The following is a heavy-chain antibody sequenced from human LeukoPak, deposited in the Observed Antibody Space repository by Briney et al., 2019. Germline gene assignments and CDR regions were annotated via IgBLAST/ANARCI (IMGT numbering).Heavy chain of an antibody. CDR3: ARVGVLSSSWLLY. Sequence: GGSLRLSCGASGFTFSSYEMNWVRQAPGEGRGWVSSISSGAATIYYADSVKGRFTISRDNAKNSLFLQMNSLRAEDTAVYYCARVGVLSSSWLLYWGQGTLVTVSS. V-gene: IGHV3-48*03. D-gene: IGHD6-13*01. J-gene: IGHJ4*02. CDR2: ISSGAATI. CDR1: GFTFSSYE.